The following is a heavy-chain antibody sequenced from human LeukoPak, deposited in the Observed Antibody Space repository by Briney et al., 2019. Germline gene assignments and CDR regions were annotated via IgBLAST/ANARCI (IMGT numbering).Heavy chain of an antibody. J-gene: IGHJ5*02. V-gene: IGHV4-34*01. CDR1: GGSFSGYY. D-gene: IGHD6-13*01. Sequence: ASETLSLTCAVYGGSFSGYYWSWIRQPPGKGLEWIGEINHSGSTNYNPSLKSRVTISVDTSKNQFSLKLSSVTAADTAVYYCARAAYSGSSTYWFDPWGQGTLVTVSS. CDR2: INHSGST. CDR3: ARAAYSGSSTYWFDP.